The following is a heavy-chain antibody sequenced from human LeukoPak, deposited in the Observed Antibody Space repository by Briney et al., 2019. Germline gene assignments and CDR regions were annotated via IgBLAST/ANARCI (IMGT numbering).Heavy chain of an antibody. V-gene: IGHV5-51*01. CDR3: ARTIASLGSGARYFDP. CDR1: GYSFTNYW. Sequence: GESLKISCKASGYSFTNYWIAWVRQKPGKGLEWMGIMHPGESEINYSPSFEGQVTISADTSISTAYLEWYSLKASDSAIYYCARTIASLGSGARYFDPWGQGTMITVSS. D-gene: IGHD5/OR15-5a*01. J-gene: IGHJ5*02. CDR2: MHPGESEI.